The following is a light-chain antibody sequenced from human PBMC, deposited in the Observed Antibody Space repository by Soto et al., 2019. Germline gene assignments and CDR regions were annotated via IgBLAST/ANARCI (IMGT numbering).Light chain of an antibody. CDR1: SSDVVGYNY. CDR2: DVS. J-gene: IGLJ2*01. Sequence: QSALTQPASVSGSPGPSITISCTGTSSDVVGYNYVYWYQQHPGKDPKLMIYDVSNRPSGVSNRFSGSKSGNTASLTISGLQAEDEADYYCSSYTSSSTLVVFGGGTKLTVL. CDR3: SSYTSSSTLVV. V-gene: IGLV2-14*01.